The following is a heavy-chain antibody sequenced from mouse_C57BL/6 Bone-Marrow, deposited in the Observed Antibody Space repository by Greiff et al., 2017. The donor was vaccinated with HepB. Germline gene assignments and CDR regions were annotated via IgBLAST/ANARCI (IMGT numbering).Heavy chain of an antibody. CDR2: IDPSDSET. V-gene: IGHV1-52*01. CDR1: GYTFTSYW. Sequence: VQLQQPGAELVRPGSSVKLSCKASGYTFTSYWMHWVKQRPIQGLEWIGNIDPSDSETHYNQQFKDKATLTVDKSSSTAYMQLSSLTSEDSAVYYGARGDSCSNYNFAYWGQGTLVTVSA. CDR3: ARGDSCSNYNFAY. D-gene: IGHD2-5*01. J-gene: IGHJ3*01.